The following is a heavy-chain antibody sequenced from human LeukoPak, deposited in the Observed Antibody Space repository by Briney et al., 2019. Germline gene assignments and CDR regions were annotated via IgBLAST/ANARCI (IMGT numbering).Heavy chain of an antibody. V-gene: IGHV1-2*02. CDR1: GYTFTGYY. CDR2: INPNSGGT. CDR3: ARSYDSSGYFVP. Sequence: ASVKVSCKASGYTFTGYYMHWVRQAPGQGLEWMGWINPNSGGTNYAQKLQGRVTMTRDTSISTAYMELSRLRSDDTAVYYCARSYDSSGYFVPWGQGTLVTVSS. J-gene: IGHJ5*02. D-gene: IGHD3-22*01.